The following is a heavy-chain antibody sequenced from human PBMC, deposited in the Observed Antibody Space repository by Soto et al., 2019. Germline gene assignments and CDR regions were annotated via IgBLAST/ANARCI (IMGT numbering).Heavy chain of an antibody. CDR1: GGTFSSYA. V-gene: IGHV1-69*01. CDR3: ARALVGATLVGGRYYGMDV. D-gene: IGHD1-26*01. Sequence: QVQLVQSVAEVKKTGSSVKVSCKASGGTFSSYAISWVRQAPGHWLEWMGGTIPIFGTANYAQKFHGRVTITADESTSTASMEMSSLRPEDTAVYYCARALVGATLVGGRYYGMDVLGQGTTVTVSS. J-gene: IGHJ6*02. CDR2: TIPIFGTA.